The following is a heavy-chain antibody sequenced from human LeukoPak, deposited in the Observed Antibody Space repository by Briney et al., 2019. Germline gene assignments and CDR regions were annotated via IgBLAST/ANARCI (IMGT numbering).Heavy chain of an antibody. J-gene: IGHJ4*02. CDR2: ISNDGSNK. V-gene: IGHV3-30*04. D-gene: IGHD3-22*01. Sequence: GGSLRLSCAASGFTFSSYAMHWVRQAPGKGLEWVAVISNDGSNKYYADSVKGRFTISRDNSKNTLSLQMNSLRAEDTAVFYCARGLAYYYDSSAYFLDFWGQGTLVTVSS. CDR1: GFTFSSYA. CDR3: ARGLAYYYDSSAYFLDF.